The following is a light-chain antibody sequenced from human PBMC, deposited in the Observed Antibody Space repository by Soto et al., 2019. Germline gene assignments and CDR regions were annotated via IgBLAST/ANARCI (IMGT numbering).Light chain of an antibody. Sequence: EIVLTQSPATLSLSPGDRATLSCRANQSVGSSLAWIRQRPGQAPSLVIYDAFNRASGTPARFSGSGSGTDFTPTISSLESADFATYYCQQRSTWPMTFGQGTRLEI. CDR2: DAF. CDR3: QQRSTWPMT. CDR1: QSVGSS. J-gene: IGKJ5*01. V-gene: IGKV3-11*01.